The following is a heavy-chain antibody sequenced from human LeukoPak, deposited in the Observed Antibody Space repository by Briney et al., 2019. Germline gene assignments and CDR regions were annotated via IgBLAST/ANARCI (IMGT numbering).Heavy chain of an antibody. Sequence: GASVKVSCKASGYTFPTHDIHWVRQAPGQGLEWMGWMNPNNGNTVSAKKFRGRVSMTRDTSTTTAYMELRSLTSEDTATYYCARGGTTLIVVVTDNWFDPWGQGTPVTVSP. CDR1: GYTFPTHD. CDR3: ARGGTTLIVVVTDNWFDP. CDR2: MNPNNGNT. J-gene: IGHJ5*02. D-gene: IGHD3-22*01. V-gene: IGHV1-8*01.